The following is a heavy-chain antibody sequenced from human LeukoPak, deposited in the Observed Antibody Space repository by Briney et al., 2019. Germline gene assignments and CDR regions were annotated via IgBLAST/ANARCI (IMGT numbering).Heavy chain of an antibody. V-gene: IGHV3-23*01. CDR3: AKKFGSSNWYVGFDY. CDR1: GFTFSSYA. Sequence: PGGPLRLSCAASGFTFSSYAMSWVRQAPGKGLEWVSFISGSGGTTYYADSVKGRFTISRDNSKNTLYLQMNSLRVEDMAVYYCAKKFGSSNWYVGFDYWGQGTLVTVSS. CDR2: ISGSGGTT. D-gene: IGHD6-13*01. J-gene: IGHJ4*02.